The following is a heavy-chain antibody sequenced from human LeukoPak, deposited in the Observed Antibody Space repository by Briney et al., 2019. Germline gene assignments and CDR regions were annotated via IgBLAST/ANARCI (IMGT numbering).Heavy chain of an antibody. Sequence: PGGSLILSCAASGIAVIGNYMSWVRQPPGKGLEWVSFISINTDTFYADSVRGRFTISRDSSKNTLFLQMNSLRDEDSAVYYCAIAQSWDELFDSWGQGTLVTVSS. CDR3: AIAQSWDELFDS. D-gene: IGHD1-26*01. CDR1: GIAVIGNY. J-gene: IGHJ4*02. V-gene: IGHV3-53*01. CDR2: ISINTDT.